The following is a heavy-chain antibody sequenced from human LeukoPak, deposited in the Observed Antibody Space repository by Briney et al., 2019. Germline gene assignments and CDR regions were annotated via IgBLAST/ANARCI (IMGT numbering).Heavy chain of an antibody. V-gene: IGHV4-61*02. CDR2: IYTSGST. Sequence: SETLSLTCTVSGGSISSGSYYWSWIRQPAGKGLEWIGRIYTSGSTNYNPSLKGRVTISVDTSKNQFSLKLSSVTAADTAVYYCAREEETRAFDIWDQGTMVTVSS. CDR3: AREEETRAFDI. J-gene: IGHJ3*02. D-gene: IGHD5-24*01. CDR1: GGSISSGSYY.